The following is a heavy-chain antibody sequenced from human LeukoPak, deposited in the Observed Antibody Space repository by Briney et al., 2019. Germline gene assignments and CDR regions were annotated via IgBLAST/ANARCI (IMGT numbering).Heavy chain of an antibody. D-gene: IGHD6-19*01. CDR2: ISSSSNYI. V-gene: IGHV3-21*01. CDR3: ARGRGLGELAVASFDS. J-gene: IGHJ4*02. Sequence: GGSLRLSCAASGFTFTNYNMHWVRQAPGKGLKWVPSISSSSNYIYYADSLKGRFTISRDNAKNSLYLQMNSLRAEDTAVYYCARGRGLGELAVASFDSWGQGILVTVSS. CDR1: GFTFTNYN.